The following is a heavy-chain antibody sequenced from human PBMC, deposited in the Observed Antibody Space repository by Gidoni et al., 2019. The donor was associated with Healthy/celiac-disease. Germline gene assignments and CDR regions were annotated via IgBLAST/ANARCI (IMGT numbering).Heavy chain of an antibody. CDR3: ARGDIVVVPAAQDNWFDP. D-gene: IGHD2-2*01. CDR1: GFTFSSYA. J-gene: IGHJ5*02. Sequence: QVQLVESGGGVVQPGRSLRLSCAASGFTFSSYAMHWVRQAPGKGLEWVAVISYDGSNNYSADSVKGRFTISRDNSKNTLYLQMNSLRAEDTAVYYCARGDIVVVPAAQDNWFDPWGQGTLVTVSS. V-gene: IGHV3-30-3*01. CDR2: ISYDGSNN.